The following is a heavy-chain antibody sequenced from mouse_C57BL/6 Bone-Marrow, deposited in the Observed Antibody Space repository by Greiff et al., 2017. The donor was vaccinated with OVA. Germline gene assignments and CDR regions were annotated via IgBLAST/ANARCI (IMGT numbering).Heavy chain of an antibody. D-gene: IGHD1-1*01. V-gene: IGHV1-26*01. J-gene: IGHJ4*01. CDR1: GYTFTDYY. CDR3: VRDYGSSVARDY. CDR2: INPNNGGT. Sequence: VQLQQSGPELVKPGASVKISCKASGYTFTDYYMNWVKQSHGQSLEWIGDINPNNGGTSYTQKFKGKATLTVDKSSSTAYMELRSLTSEDSAVYYCVRDYGSSVARDYWGQGTSVTVSS.